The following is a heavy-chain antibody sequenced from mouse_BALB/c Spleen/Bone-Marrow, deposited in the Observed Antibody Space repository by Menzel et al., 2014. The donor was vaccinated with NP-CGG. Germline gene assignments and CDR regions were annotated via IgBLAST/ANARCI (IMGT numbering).Heavy chain of an antibody. CDR1: GFTFSSYA. V-gene: IGHV5-6-5*01. Sequence: EVKLVESGGGLVKPGGSLKLSCAASGFTFSSYAMSWVRQTPEKRLEWVASISSGGSTYYPDSVKGRFTISRDNARNILYLQMSSLRSEDTAMYYCARVVYYDYDVWFAYWGQGTLVTVSA. J-gene: IGHJ3*01. D-gene: IGHD2-4*01. CDR2: ISSGGST. CDR3: ARVVYYDYDVWFAY.